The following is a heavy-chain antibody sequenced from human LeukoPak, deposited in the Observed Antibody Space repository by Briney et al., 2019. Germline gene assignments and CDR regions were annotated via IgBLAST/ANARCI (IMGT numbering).Heavy chain of an antibody. J-gene: IGHJ3*02. CDR1: GFTFSSYA. D-gene: IGHD3-10*01. CDR3: AKSVGIIRRGAFDI. CDR2: ISGSAATI. Sequence: PGGSLRLSCAASGFTFSSYAMSWVRQAPGKGLEWVSGISGSAATIYYADFAKGRFTISRDNSKNRLYLQMNGLRVDDTAVYYCAKSVGIIRRGAFDIWGQGTMVTVSS. V-gene: IGHV3-23*01.